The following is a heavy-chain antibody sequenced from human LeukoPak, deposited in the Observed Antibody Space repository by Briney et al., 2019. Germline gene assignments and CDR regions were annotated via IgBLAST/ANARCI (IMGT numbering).Heavy chain of an antibody. V-gene: IGHV5-51*01. CDR2: IYPGASDT. Sequence: GESLKISCKGSGYSFTSYWIGWVRQMPGKGLEWMGIIYPGASDTRYSPSFQGQVTISADKSISTAYLQWSSLKASDTAMYYCARLSSPGTKYNWFDPWGQGTLVTVSS. D-gene: IGHD3-16*02. J-gene: IGHJ5*02. CDR1: GYSFTSYW. CDR3: ARLSSPGTKYNWFDP.